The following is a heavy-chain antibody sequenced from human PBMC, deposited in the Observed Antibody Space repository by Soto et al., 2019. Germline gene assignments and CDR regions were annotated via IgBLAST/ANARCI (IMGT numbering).Heavy chain of an antibody. CDR1: GYTFTSYG. CDR2: ISDYNGNT. J-gene: IGHJ4*02. V-gene: IGHV1-18*01. CDR3: VRDLVGSYCSGGSCYSENFDY. D-gene: IGHD2-15*01. Sequence: ASVKVSCKASGYTFTSYGISWVRQAPGQGLERKGWISDYNGNTNYAQKLQVRVTMTTDTSTSTAYMLLRSLRSDDTAVYYCVRDLVGSYCSGGSCYSENFDYWGQGTLVTVSS.